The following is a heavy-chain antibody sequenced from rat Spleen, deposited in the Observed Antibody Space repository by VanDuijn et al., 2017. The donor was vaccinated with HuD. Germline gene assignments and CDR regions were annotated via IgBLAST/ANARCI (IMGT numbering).Heavy chain of an antibody. V-gene: IGHV5-58*01. CDR3: TRDRILRSTGFDY. Sequence: EVQLVESGGGLVQPGKSLKLSCVASGFTFSSYWIYWIRQAPGEGLEWVSSISPDGGSTYYPDSVKGRFTISRDSAKSTLYLQMDSLRSEDTATYYCTRDRILRSTGFDYWGQGVMVTVSS. CDR2: ISPDGGST. CDR1: GFTFSSYW. J-gene: IGHJ2*01. D-gene: IGHD1-6*01.